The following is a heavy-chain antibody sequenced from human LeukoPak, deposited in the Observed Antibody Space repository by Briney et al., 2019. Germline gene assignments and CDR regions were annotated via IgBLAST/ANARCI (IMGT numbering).Heavy chain of an antibody. V-gene: IGHV3-21*01. CDR3: ARENGAGDIVATMGINY. Sequence: AGGSLRLSCSGSGFIFSSYSMNWVRQAPGKGLEWVSSISSSGTYIYYADSVKGRFTISRDNAKNSLYLQMNSLRAEDTAVYYCARENGAGDIVATMGINYWGQGTLVTVSS. J-gene: IGHJ4*02. CDR2: ISSSGTYI. CDR1: GFIFSSYS. D-gene: IGHD5-12*01.